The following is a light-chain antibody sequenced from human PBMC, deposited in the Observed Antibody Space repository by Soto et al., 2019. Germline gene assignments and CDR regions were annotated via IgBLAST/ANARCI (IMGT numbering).Light chain of an antibody. CDR1: QSVNSSY. CDR3: QQDGNSPRT. J-gene: IGKJ1*01. Sequence: EIVLTQSPGTPSLSPGEIATLSCRVSQSVNSSYLAWYQQKPGQAPRLLIYGAPSRATGIPDRYSGSGSGTDFTLTISRLVPEDLALYYYQQDGNSPRTFGQGTKVE. V-gene: IGKV3-20*01. CDR2: GAP.